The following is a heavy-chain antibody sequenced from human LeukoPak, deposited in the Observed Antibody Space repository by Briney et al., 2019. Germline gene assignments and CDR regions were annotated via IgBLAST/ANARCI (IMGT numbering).Heavy chain of an antibody. CDR1: GGSISSGSYY. CDR3: ARGPDGVLLWFGELHLDY. J-gene: IGHJ4*02. V-gene: IGHV4-61*02. Sequence: SQTLSLTCTVSGGSISSGSYYWSWIRQPAGKGLEWLGRIYTSGSTNYNPSLKSRVTLSVDTSKNQFSLKLSSVTAADTAVYYCARGPDGVLLWFGELHLDYWGQGTLVTVSS. CDR2: IYTSGST. D-gene: IGHD3-10*01.